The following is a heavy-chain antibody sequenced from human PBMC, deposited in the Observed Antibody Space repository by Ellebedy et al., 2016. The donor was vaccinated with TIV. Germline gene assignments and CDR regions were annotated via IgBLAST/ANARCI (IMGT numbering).Heavy chain of an antibody. CDR1: GYTFNSYY. CDR2: INPSGGGT. Sequence: AASVKVSCKASGYTFNSYYIYWVRQAPGQGLEWMGMINPSGGGTRYAQKFQGRVTMTRDTSTSTVYMELSSLRSEDMAVYYCARGGLEAAFDIWGQGTMVIVSS. D-gene: IGHD3-3*01. CDR3: ARGGLEAAFDI. J-gene: IGHJ3*02. V-gene: IGHV1-46*02.